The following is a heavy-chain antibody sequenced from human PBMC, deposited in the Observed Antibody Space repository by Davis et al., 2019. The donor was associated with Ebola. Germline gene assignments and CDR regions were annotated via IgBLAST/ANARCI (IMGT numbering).Heavy chain of an antibody. V-gene: IGHV5-51*01. CDR2: IYPGDSDT. CDR3: ARTLTDYGDPWAYYYYGMDV. J-gene: IGHJ6*02. CDR1: GYSFTSYW. D-gene: IGHD4-17*01. Sequence: GESLKISCKGSGYSFTSYWIGWVRQMPGKGLEWMGIIYPGDSDTRYSPSFQGQVTISADKSISTAYLQWSSLKASDTAMYYCARTLTDYGDPWAYYYYGMDVWGQGTTVTVSS.